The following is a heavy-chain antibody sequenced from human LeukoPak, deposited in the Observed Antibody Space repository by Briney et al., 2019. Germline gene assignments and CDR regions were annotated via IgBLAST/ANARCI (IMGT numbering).Heavy chain of an antibody. CDR3: ARAPDLDSSGYYYRFFQH. Sequence: GGSLRLSCAASGFTFSTYWMSWVRQAPGKGLEWVANIKQDGNEKYYMDSVKGRFTISRDNAKNSLYLQMTSLRAEDTAVYYCARAPDLDSSGYYYRFFQHWGQGTLVTVSS. CDR2: IKQDGNEK. V-gene: IGHV3-7*05. J-gene: IGHJ1*01. D-gene: IGHD3-22*01. CDR1: GFTFSTYW.